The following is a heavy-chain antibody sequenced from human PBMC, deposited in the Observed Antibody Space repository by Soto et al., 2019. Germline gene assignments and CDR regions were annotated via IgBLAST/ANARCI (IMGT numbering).Heavy chain of an antibody. V-gene: IGHV3-23*01. CDR2: ISGSGGST. CDR3: AKSPPHLQYPDY. CDR1: GFTFSEYA. Sequence: GGSLRLSCAASGFTFSEYAMTWVRQAPGKGLEWVSAISGSGGSTYYADSVKGRFTISRDNSKNTLYLQMNSLRAEDTAVYYCAKSPPHLQYPDYWGQGTLVTVSS. D-gene: IGHD4-4*01. J-gene: IGHJ4*02.